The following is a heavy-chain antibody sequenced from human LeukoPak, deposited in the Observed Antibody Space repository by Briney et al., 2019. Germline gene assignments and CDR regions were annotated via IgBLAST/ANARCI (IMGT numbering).Heavy chain of an antibody. CDR3: ARDRVPIWFWESDWFDP. V-gene: IGHV3-33*01. Sequence: PGGSLRLSCAASGFTFSSYGMHWVRQAPGKGLEWVAVIWYDGSNRYYADSVKGRFTISRDNSKNTLYLQMNSLRAEDTAVYYCARDRVPIWFWESDWFDPWGQGTLVTVSS. J-gene: IGHJ5*02. CDR1: GFTFSSYG. D-gene: IGHD3-10*01. CDR2: IWYDGSNR.